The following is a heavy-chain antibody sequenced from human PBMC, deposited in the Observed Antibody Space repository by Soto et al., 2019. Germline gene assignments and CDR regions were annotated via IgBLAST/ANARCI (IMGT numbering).Heavy chain of an antibody. Sequence: QVQLVESGGGVVQPGRSLRLPCAASGFTFSSYGMHWVRQAPGKGLEWVAVIWYDGSNKYYADSVKGRFTISRDNSKNTLYLQMNSLRAEDTAVYYCARDAMGLDYWGQGTLVTVSS. CDR3: ARDAMGLDY. CDR1: GFTFSSYG. CDR2: IWYDGSNK. V-gene: IGHV3-33*01. J-gene: IGHJ4*02. D-gene: IGHD5-18*01.